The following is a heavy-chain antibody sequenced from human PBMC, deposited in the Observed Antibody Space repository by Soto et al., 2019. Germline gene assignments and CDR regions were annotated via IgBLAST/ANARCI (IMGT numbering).Heavy chain of an antibody. CDR1: GFSLSTSGMR. V-gene: IGHV2-70*04. Sequence: SGPTLVNPTHTLTLTCTFSGFSLSTSGMRVSWIRQPPGKALEWLARIDWDDDKFYSTSLKTRLTISKDTSKNQVVLTMTNMDPVDTATYYCARIASTPGMDVWGQGTTVTVSS. CDR3: ARIASTPGMDV. J-gene: IGHJ6*02. CDR2: IDWDDDK. D-gene: IGHD2-15*01.